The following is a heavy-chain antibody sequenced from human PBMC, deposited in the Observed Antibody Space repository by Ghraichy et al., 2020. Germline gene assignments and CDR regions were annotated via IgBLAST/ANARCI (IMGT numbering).Heavy chain of an antibody. CDR3: ASLSSGSYWDYYGMDV. V-gene: IGHV3-74*01. D-gene: IGHD1-26*01. Sequence: GGSLRLSCAASGFTFSSYWMHWVRQAPGKGLVWVSRINSDGSSTSYADSVKGRFTISRDNDKNTLYLQMNSLRAEDTAVYYCASLSSGSYWDYYGMDVWGQGTTVTVSS. CDR1: GFTFSSYW. CDR2: INSDGSST. J-gene: IGHJ6*02.